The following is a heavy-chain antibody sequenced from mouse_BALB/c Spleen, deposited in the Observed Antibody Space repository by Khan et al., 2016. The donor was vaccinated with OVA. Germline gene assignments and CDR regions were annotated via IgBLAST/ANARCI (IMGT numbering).Heavy chain of an antibody. CDR2: INPSDGDT. D-gene: IGHD2-3*01. V-gene: IGHV1S81*02. CDR3: TCLRYDTIAF. Sequence: VQLQQSGAELVKPGASVKMSCKASGYTFTSYYMYWVNQRPGQGLEWIGEINPSDGDTNFNEKFKSKATLTVDKSSNTAYKQLSSLTAEEYADSSCTCLRYDTIAFWGQGTLVTVSA. J-gene: IGHJ3*01. CDR1: GYTFTSYY.